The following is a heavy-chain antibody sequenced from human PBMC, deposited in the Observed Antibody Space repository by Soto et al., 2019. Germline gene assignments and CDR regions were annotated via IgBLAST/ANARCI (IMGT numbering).Heavy chain of an antibody. V-gene: IGHV3-64D*08. D-gene: IGHD3-22*01. CDR3: VTSRYYYDSSGYYFRVVAFDI. CDR1: GFTFSSYA. J-gene: IGHJ3*02. CDR2: ISSNGGST. Sequence: GGSLRLSCSASGFTFSSYAMHWVRQAPGKGLEYVSAISSNGGSTYYADSVKGRFTISRDNSKNTLYLQMSSLRAEDTAVYYCVTSRYYYDSSGYYFRVVAFDIWGQGTMVTVSS.